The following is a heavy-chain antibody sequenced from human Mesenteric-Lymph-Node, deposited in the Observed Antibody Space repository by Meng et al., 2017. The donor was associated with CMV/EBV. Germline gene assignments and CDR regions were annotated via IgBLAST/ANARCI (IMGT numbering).Heavy chain of an antibody. Sequence: GESLKISCAASGFTFSSYGMHWVRQAPGKGLEWVAAILGSGHSTYYRDSVKGRFTVSRDNSENTLYLQIDSVSAEDAAIYYCARGHDFWSGSDGLDVWGQGTTVTVSS. CDR2: ILGSGHST. V-gene: IGHV3-23*01. D-gene: IGHD3-3*01. J-gene: IGHJ6*02. CDR3: ARGHDFWSGSDGLDV. CDR1: GFTFSSYG.